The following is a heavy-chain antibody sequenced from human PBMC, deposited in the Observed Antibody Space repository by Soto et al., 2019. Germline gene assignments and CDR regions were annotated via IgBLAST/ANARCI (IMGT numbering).Heavy chain of an antibody. CDR3: ARTSRFDS. Sequence: QVQLQQWGAGLVKPSETLSLTCDVYGGSFSNNCWSWFSQPPGKGLEWIGEINHSGSTNYNPSLKSRVTISVDTSKNQFPLKLSSVTAAGTAVYYCARTSRFDSWGQGTLVTVSS. J-gene: IGHJ4*02. CDR1: GGSFSNNC. V-gene: IGHV4-34*01. D-gene: IGHD6-6*01. CDR2: INHSGST.